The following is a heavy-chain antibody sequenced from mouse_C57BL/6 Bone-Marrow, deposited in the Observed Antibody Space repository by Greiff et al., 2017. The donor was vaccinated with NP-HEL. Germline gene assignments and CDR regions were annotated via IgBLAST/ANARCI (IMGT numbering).Heavy chain of an antibody. CDR3: ERDDYYGSSYAWFAC. J-gene: IGHJ3*01. V-gene: IGHV1-39*01. Sequence: VQLQQSGPELVKPGASVKISCKASGYSFTDYNMNWVKQSNGKSLEWIGVINPNYGTTSYNQKFKGKATLTVDQSSSTAYMQLNSRTSEDYAVYYCERDDYYGSSYAWFACWGKGTLVTVSA. CDR2: INPNYGTT. D-gene: IGHD1-1*01. CDR1: GYSFTDYN.